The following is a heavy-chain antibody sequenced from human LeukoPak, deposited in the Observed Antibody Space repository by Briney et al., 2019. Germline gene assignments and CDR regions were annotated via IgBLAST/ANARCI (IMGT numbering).Heavy chain of an antibody. J-gene: IGHJ5*02. V-gene: IGHV1-2*02. CDR1: GNTLSGYY. Sequence: ASVKVSCKASGNTLSGYYIHWVRQAPGQGLEWMGWINGNSGDTNYAQRFEGRVTMTMETSISTAYMEVSSLTSDDTAFYFCARSTSGRRTRFDPWGQGSLVTVSS. CDR3: ARSTSGRRTRFDP. CDR2: INGNSGDT. D-gene: IGHD6-19*01.